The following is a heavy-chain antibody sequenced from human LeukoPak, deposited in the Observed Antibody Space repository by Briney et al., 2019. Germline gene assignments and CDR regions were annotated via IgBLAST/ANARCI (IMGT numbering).Heavy chain of an antibody. CDR3: TRALGDI. J-gene: IGHJ4*02. Sequence: GGSLRLSCAASGFTFSTYWMHWVRQAQGKGLVWVSRINGDGSSTSYGDSVKGRFTISRDNAKNTLYLQMNGLRVEDTAVYYCTRALGDIRGQGTLVTVSS. V-gene: IGHV3-74*01. CDR2: INGDGSST. CDR1: GFTFSTYW.